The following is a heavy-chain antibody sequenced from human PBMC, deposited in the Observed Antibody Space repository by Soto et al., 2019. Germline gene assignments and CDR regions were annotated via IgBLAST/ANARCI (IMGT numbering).Heavy chain of an antibody. V-gene: IGHV3-74*01. CDR2: INPGGTTI. D-gene: IGHD3-3*01. J-gene: IGHJ6*02. Sequence: GGSLRLSCVASEFSLSSYWMHWVRQAPGEGLVWVSRINPGGTTINYADSVKGRFTISRDNSKNTLYLQMNSLRAEDTAVYYCGKDVLRFLEWLAFYVMDVWGQGTTVTVSS. CDR1: EFSLSSYW. CDR3: GKDVLRFLEWLAFYVMDV.